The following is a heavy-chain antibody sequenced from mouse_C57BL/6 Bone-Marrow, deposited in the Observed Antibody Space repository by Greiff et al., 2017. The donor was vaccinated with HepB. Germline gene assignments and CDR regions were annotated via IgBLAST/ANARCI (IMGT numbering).Heavy chain of an antibody. J-gene: IGHJ4*01. CDR2: IDPSDSYT. Sequence: QVQLQQPGAELVKPGASVKLSCKASGYTFTSYWMQWVKQRPGQGLEWIGEIDPSDSYTNYNQKFKGKATLTVDTSSSTAYMQLSGLTSEDSAVYYCASPYGSSYYYAMDYWGQGTSVTVSS. CDR3: ASPYGSSYYYAMDY. CDR1: GYTFTSYW. V-gene: IGHV1-50*01. D-gene: IGHD1-1*01.